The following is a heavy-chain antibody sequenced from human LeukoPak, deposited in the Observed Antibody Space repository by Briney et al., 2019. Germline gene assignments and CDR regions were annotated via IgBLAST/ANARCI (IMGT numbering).Heavy chain of an antibody. Sequence: SETLSLTCTVSGGSISSYYWNWIRQPPGKGLEWIAYIYYSGNTNYNPSLKSRVTISVDTSKNQFSLKLSSVTAADTAVYYCARGGRWLQFGADWFDPWGQGTLVTVSS. D-gene: IGHD5-24*01. V-gene: IGHV4-59*01. CDR3: ARGGRWLQFGADWFDP. CDR2: IYYSGNT. J-gene: IGHJ5*02. CDR1: GGSISSYY.